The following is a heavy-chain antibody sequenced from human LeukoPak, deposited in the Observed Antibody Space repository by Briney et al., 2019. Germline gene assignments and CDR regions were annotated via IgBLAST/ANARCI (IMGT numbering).Heavy chain of an antibody. CDR2: IYHSGST. CDR3: AREGVDTATFLDY. CDR1: GGSISSSNW. Sequence: PSGTLSLTCAVSGGSISSSNWWSWVRQPPGKGLEWIGEIYHSGSTNYNPSLKSRVTISVDKSKNQFSLKLSSVTAADTAVYYSAREGVDTATFLDYWGQGTLVTVSS. V-gene: IGHV4-4*02. D-gene: IGHD5-18*01. J-gene: IGHJ4*02.